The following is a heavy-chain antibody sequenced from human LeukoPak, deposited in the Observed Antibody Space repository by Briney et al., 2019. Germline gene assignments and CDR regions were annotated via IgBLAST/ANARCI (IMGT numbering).Heavy chain of an antibody. CDR1: GYTFTGYY. V-gene: IGHV1-2*02. CDR3: ARVRSGYDYGPEGFGLDV. Sequence: GASVKVSCKASGYTFTGYYMHWVRQAPGQGLEWMGWINPNSGGTNYAQKFQGRVTMTRDTSISTAYMELSRLRSDDTAVYYCARVRSGYDYGPEGFGLDVWGKGTTVTISS. D-gene: IGHD5-12*01. CDR2: INPNSGGT. J-gene: IGHJ6*04.